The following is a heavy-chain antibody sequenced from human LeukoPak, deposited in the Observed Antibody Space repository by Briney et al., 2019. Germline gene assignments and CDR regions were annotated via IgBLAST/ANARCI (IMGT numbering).Heavy chain of an antibody. CDR3: ARVGYCSGGSCPRRNYYYYYMDV. J-gene: IGHJ6*03. CDR1: GGTFSSYA. V-gene: IGHV1-69*13. CDR2: IIPILGTA. D-gene: IGHD2-15*01. Sequence: SVKVSCKASGGTFSSYAISWVRQAPGQGLECMGGIIPILGTANYAQKFQGRVTITADESTSTAYMELSSLRSEDTAVYYCARVGYCSGGSCPRRNYYYYYMDVWGKGTTVTISS.